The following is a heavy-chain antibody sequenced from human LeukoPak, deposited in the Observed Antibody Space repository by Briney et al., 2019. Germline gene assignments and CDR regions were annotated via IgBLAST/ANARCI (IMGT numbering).Heavy chain of an antibody. CDR2: IYYSGST. J-gene: IGHJ3*02. V-gene: IGHV4-59*01. CDR3: ARPSSGCYDRGAFDI. Sequence: SETLSLTCTVSGGSISNYYWSWIRQPPGKGLEWVGYIYYSGSTNYNPSLKSRLTISVDTSKNQFSLKLSSVTAADTAVYYCARPSSGCYDRGAFDIWGQGTMVTVSS. D-gene: IGHD3-22*01. CDR1: GGSISNYY.